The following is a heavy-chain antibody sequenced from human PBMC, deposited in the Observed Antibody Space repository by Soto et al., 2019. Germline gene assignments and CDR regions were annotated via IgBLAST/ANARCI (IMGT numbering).Heavy chain of an antibody. D-gene: IGHD3-22*01. V-gene: IGHV1-18*04. J-gene: IGHJ1*01. Sequence: VQLVQSGAEVKKPGASVKVSCKASGYTFTSYGISWVRQAPGQGLEWMGWISAYNGNTNYAQKLQGRVTMTTDTSTSTAYMELRSLRSDDTAVYYCARVPPHYYDSSGYYGGEYFQHWGQGTLVTVSS. CDR3: ARVPPHYYDSSGYYGGEYFQH. CDR1: GYTFTSYG. CDR2: ISAYNGNT.